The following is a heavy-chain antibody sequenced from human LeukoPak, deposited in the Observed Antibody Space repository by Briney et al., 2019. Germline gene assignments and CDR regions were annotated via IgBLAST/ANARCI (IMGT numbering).Heavy chain of an antibody. J-gene: IGHJ4*02. V-gene: IGHV3-30*03. D-gene: IGHD3-3*01. CDR2: ISYDGSNK. CDR3: ARDRFNFDY. CDR1: GFTFSNAW. Sequence: GGSLRLSCTASGFTFSNAWMSWVRQAPGKGLEWVAVISYDGSNKYYADSVKGRFTISRDNSKNTLYLQMNSLRAEDTAVYYCARDRFNFDYWGQGTLVTVSS.